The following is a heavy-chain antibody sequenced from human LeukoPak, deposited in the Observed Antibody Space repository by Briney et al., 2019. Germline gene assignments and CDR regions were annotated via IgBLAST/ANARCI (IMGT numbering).Heavy chain of an antibody. V-gene: IGHV3-21*01. J-gene: IGHJ4*02. CDR2: ITISSSYI. CDR3: ARARDSSSWFSSDY. Sequence: GGSLRLSCAASGFTFSSYSMNWVRLAPGKGLECVSSITISSSYIYYADSVKGRFTISRDNAKNSLYLQMSSLRVEDTAVYYCARARDSSSWFSSDYWGQGTLVTVSS. CDR1: GFTFSSYS. D-gene: IGHD6-13*01.